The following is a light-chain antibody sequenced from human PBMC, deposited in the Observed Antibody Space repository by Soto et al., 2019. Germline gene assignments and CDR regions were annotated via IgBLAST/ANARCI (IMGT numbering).Light chain of an antibody. CDR2: HAS. CDR1: QSISNW. V-gene: IGKV1-5*01. Sequence: EIRVYMSLSTVPATKGDRVTIACRASQSISNWLAWYQQKPGTAPKLLIYHASTLESGVPSRFSGSGSGTEFTLTISSLQPEDFTPYYCLQHTSYPRPFAHGAIVDI. J-gene: IGKJ3*01. CDR3: LQHTSYPRP.